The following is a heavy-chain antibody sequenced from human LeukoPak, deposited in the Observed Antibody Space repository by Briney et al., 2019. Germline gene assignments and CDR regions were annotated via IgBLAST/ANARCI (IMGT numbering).Heavy chain of an antibody. CDR3: ARNLWFGESSDAFDM. Sequence: ASVKVSCRASGYTFTGYYMHWVRQAPGQGLEWMGWIDPKSGGTNYAQKFQGRVTMTRDTSISTAYMDMSSLRSDDTAVYYCARNLWFGESSDAFDMWGQGTMVTVSS. D-gene: IGHD3-10*01. CDR2: IDPKSGGT. CDR1: GYTFTGYY. J-gene: IGHJ3*02. V-gene: IGHV1-2*02.